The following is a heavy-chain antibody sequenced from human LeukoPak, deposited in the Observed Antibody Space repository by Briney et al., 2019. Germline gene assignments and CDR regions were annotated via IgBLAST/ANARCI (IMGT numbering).Heavy chain of an antibody. V-gene: IGHV4-4*07. CDR3: ARRGSSSWYARGWFDP. Sequence: SETLSLTCTVSGGSISSYYWSWIRQPAGKELEWIGRIYSSGGTNYNPSLKSRVTMSVDTSKNQFSLKLISVTAADTAVYYCARRGSSSWYARGWFDPWGQGTLVTVSS. CDR1: GGSISSYY. CDR2: IYSSGGT. D-gene: IGHD6-13*01. J-gene: IGHJ5*02.